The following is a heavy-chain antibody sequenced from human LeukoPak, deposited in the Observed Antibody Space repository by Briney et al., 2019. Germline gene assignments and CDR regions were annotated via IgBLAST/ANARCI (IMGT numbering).Heavy chain of an antibody. CDR2: INHSGST. CDR3: ARVGADGSGFLFGY. CDR1: GGSFSGYY. J-gene: IGHJ4*02. V-gene: IGHV4-34*01. Sequence: SETLSLTCAVYGGSFSGYYWSWIRQPPGKGLEWIGEINHSGSTNYNPSLKSRVTISVDTSKNQFSLKLSSVTAADTAVYYCARVGADGSGFLFGYWGLGTLVTVSS. D-gene: IGHD3-10*01.